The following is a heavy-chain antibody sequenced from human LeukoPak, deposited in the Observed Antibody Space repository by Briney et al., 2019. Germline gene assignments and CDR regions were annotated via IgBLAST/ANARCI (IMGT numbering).Heavy chain of an antibody. CDR3: ARDFPRDGYNPGAFDI. V-gene: IGHV4-59*01. J-gene: IGHJ3*02. Sequence: KPSETQSLTCTVSGGSISSYYWSWIRHPPGKGLEWIGYIYYSGSTNYNPSLKSRVTISVDTSKNQFSLKLSSVTAADTAVYYCARDFPRDGYNPGAFDIWGQGTMVTVSS. CDR2: IYYSGST. CDR1: GGSISSYY. D-gene: IGHD5-24*01.